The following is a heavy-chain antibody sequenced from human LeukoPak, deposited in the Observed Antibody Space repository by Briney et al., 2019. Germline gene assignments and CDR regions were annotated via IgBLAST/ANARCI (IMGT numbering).Heavy chain of an antibody. CDR1: GFTVSSNH. J-gene: IGHJ3*02. CDR3: ARDWPPGPPFDI. V-gene: IGHV3-66*01. CDR2: IYTGGST. Sequence: PGGSLRLSCAASGFTVSSNHMTWVRQAPGKGLEWVSVIYTGGSTNYADSVKGRFTISRDNSKNTLYLQMNSLRAEDTAVYYCARDWPPGPPFDIWGQGTMVTVSS.